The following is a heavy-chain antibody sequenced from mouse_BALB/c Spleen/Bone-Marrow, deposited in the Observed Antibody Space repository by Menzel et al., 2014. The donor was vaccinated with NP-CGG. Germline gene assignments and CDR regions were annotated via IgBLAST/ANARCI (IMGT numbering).Heavy chain of an antibody. Sequence: DVHLVESGGGLAQPGGSLRLSCATSGFTFTDYYMSWVRQPPGKALEWLGFIRNKANGYTTEYSASVKGRFTISRDNSQSILYLQMNTLRDEDSATYYCARDMGLLRFDYWGQGTTLTVSS. CDR2: IRNKANGYTT. CDR1: GFTFTDYY. CDR3: ARDMGLLRFDY. J-gene: IGHJ2*01. V-gene: IGHV7-3*02. D-gene: IGHD1-1*01.